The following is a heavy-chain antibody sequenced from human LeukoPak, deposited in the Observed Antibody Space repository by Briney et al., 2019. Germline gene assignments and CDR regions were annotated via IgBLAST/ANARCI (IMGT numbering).Heavy chain of an antibody. J-gene: IGHJ4*02. CDR3: AGGAPHRTLIWFGESKRLDY. CDR1: GGSFSGYY. Sequence: SETLSLTCAVYGGSFSGYYWSWIRQPPGKGLEWIVEINHSGSTNYNPSLKSRVTISVDTSKNQFSLKLSSVTAADTAVYYCAGGAPHRTLIWFGESKRLDYWGQGTLVTVSS. CDR2: INHSGST. D-gene: IGHD3-10*01. V-gene: IGHV4-34*01.